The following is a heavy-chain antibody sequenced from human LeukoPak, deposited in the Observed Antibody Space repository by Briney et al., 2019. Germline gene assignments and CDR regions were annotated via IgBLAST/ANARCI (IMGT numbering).Heavy chain of an antibody. D-gene: IGHD1-26*01. J-gene: IGHJ6*03. V-gene: IGHV4-38-2*02. CDR2: IYHSGGT. CDR3: ASGSYAYYYMDV. CDR1: GYSIRSGYY. Sequence: PSETLSLTCTVSGYSIRSGYYWGWIRQPPGKGLEWIGSIYHSGGTYYNPSLKSRVTISVDTSKNQFSLKLSSVTAADTAVYYCASGSYAYYYMDVWGKGTTVTVSS.